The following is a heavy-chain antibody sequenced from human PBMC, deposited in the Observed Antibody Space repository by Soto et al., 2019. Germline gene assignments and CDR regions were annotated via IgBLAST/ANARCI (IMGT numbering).Heavy chain of an antibody. CDR3: ARILIIGTXRGSYFDY. V-gene: IGHV3-21*01. D-gene: IGHD1-20*01. J-gene: IGHJ4*02. CDR2: ISSSSSYI. Sequence: EVQLVESGGGLVKPGGSLRLSCAASGFTFSSYTMNWVRQAPGXXXXXXSSISSSSSYIYYADSVKGRFTISRDNAKNXXXLQXNXLXXXXXXXYXXARILIIGTXRGSYFDYWGQGTLVTVSS. CDR1: GFTFSSYT.